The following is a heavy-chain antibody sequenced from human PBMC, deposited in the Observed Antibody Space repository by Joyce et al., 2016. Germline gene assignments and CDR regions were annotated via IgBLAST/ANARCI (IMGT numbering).Heavy chain of an antibody. CDR3: AKRPKHYYYYLDV. CDR2: ISSSSST. CDR1: AFTFSSYA. V-gene: IGHV3-23*01. Sequence: EVQLLESGGGLVQPGGSLRLSCAASAFTFSSYAMSWVRQAPGEGVEWVSGISSSSSTYYADSVRGRFTISRDNSKNTLYLQMNSLRAEDTAIYYCAKRPKHYYYYLDVWGKGTTVTVSS. J-gene: IGHJ6*03.